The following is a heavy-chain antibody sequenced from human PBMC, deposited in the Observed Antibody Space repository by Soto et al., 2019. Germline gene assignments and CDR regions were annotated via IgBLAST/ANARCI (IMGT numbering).Heavy chain of an antibody. Sequence: VQLLASGGGLVQPGGSLRLSCVVSGFTFTSYGVTWVRQAPGKGLEWVCGFSGGSGATHYRDSVKGRFTISRDNSKSSLFLQVNSLTSEDTAVYHCARSRSGAVPDSLGFWGQGTLVTVSS. D-gene: IGHD3-10*01. V-gene: IGHV3-23*01. CDR3: ARSRSGAVPDSLGF. CDR2: FSGGSGAT. CDR1: GFTFTSYG. J-gene: IGHJ4*02.